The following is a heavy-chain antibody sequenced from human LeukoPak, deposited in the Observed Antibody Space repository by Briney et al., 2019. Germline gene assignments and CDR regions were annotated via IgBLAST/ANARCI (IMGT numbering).Heavy chain of an antibody. CDR3: ARDPQLTGDAQPFDY. CDR2: IIPILGIA. V-gene: IGHV1-69*04. Sequence: SVKVSCKTSGGTFSSYAISWVRQAPGQGLEWMGRIIPILGIANYAQKFQGRVTITADKSTSTAYMELSSLRSEDTAVYCCARDPQLTGDAQPFDYWGQGTLVTVSS. CDR1: GGTFSSYA. J-gene: IGHJ4*02. D-gene: IGHD7-27*01.